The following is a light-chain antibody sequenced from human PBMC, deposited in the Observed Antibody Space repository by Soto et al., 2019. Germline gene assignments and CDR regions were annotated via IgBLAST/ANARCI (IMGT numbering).Light chain of an antibody. V-gene: IGKV3-11*01. CDR2: DAS. J-gene: IGKJ4*01. CDR3: RHRSNWPLT. CDR1: QSVSSY. Sequence: EIVLTQSPATLSLSPGERATLSCRASQSVSSYLAWYQQRPGQAPSLLLYDASNRAPGIPARFSGSGSCTDFTLTISSREPEDFAVYYCRHRSNWPLTFGGGTRVEIK.